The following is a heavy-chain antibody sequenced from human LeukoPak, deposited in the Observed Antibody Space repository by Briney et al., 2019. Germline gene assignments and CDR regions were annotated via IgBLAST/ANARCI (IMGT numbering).Heavy chain of an antibody. CDR3: ARHTNPGYSSSWYFDY. J-gene: IGHJ4*02. D-gene: IGHD6-13*01. CDR2: IYPGDSDT. Sequence: ESLKISCKGSGYSFTSYWIGWVRQMPGKGLEWMGIIYPGDSDTRYSPSFQGQVTISADKSISTAYLQWSSLKASDTAMYYCARHTNPGYSSSWYFDYWGQGTLVTVSS. V-gene: IGHV5-51*01. CDR1: GYSFTSYW.